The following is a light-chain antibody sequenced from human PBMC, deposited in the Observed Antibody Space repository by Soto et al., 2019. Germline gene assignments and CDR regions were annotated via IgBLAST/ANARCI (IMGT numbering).Light chain of an antibody. V-gene: IGLV1-47*02. J-gene: IGLJ2*01. CDR1: NSNIGSNF. CDR3: CSSASRTTPVV. CDR2: SYN. Sequence: QSVLTQPPSASGTPGQRVTISCSGTNSNIGSNFVYWYQHLPGTTPKLLVFSYNQRPSGVPDRFSGSKSGSSASLAISGLRSEDEADYYCCSSASRTTPVVFGGGTKLTVL.